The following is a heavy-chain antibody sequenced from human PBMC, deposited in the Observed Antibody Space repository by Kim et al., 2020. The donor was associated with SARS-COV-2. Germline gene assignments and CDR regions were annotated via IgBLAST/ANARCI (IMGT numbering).Heavy chain of an antibody. CDR1: GGSISSSNW. CDR3: ARGSSSWYNHFDY. CDR2: IYHSGST. V-gene: IGHV4-4*02. D-gene: IGHD6-13*01. Sequence: SETLSLTCAVSGGSISSSNWWSWVRQPPGKGLEWIGEIYHSGSTNYNPSLKSRVTISVDKSKNQFSLKLSSVTAADTAVYYCARGSSSWYNHFDYWGQGTLVTVSS. J-gene: IGHJ4*02.